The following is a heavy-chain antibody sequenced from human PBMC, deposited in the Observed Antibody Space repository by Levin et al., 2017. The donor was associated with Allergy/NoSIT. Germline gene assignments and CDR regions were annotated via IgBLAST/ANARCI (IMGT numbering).Heavy chain of an antibody. D-gene: IGHD6-13*01. J-gene: IGHJ5*02. CDR2: IYPGDSDT. CDR3: ARHSTGEVIAAAGTGWFDP. V-gene: IGHV5-51*01. CDR1: GSSFTSYW. Sequence: PGGSLRLSCKGSGSSFTSYWIGWVRQMPGKGLEWMGIIYPGDSDTRYSPSFQGQVTISADKSISTAYLQWSSLKASDTAMYYCARHSTGEVIAAAGTGWFDPWGQGTLVTVSS.